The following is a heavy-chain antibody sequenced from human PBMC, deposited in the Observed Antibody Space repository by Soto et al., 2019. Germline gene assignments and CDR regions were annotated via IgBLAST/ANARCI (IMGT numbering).Heavy chain of an antibody. CDR2: IIPIFGTA. Sequence: SVKVSCKASGGTFSSYAISWVRQAPGQGLEWMGGIIPIFGTANYAQKFQGRVTITADESTSTAYMELSSLRSEDTAVYYCARDSVDTAMAAYYYYGMDVWGQGTTVTVS. V-gene: IGHV1-69*13. J-gene: IGHJ6*02. CDR3: ARDSVDTAMAAYYYYGMDV. D-gene: IGHD5-18*01. CDR1: GGTFSSYA.